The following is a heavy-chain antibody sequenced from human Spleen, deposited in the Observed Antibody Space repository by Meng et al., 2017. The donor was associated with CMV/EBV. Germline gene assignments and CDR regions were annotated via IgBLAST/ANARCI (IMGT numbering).Heavy chain of an antibody. D-gene: IGHD3/OR15-3a*01. V-gene: IGHV1-2*02. CDR2: VNANSGDT. CDR1: GYTFTGYY. Sequence: ASVKVSCKASGYTFTGYYMHWVRQAPGQGLEWMGWVNANSGDTNYAVKFQGRVTMTRDTSITTAYMELSRLTSDDTAVYYCARVTDFWSTPWGFDPWGQGTLVTVSS. CDR3: ARVTDFWSTPWGFDP. J-gene: IGHJ5*01.